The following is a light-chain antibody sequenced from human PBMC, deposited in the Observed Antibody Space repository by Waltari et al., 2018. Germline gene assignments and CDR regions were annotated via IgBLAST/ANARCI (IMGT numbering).Light chain of an antibody. Sequence: QAALTQSPSVSGSPGQSVTISCTGTSRDIGGYNRVSWYQQHPGKAPRLMISEVSKRPSGVSDRFSGSKSGNTASLTISGLQAEDEADYYCSSYASSSTFIFGTGTRLTVL. J-gene: IGLJ1*01. CDR1: SRDIGGYNR. CDR3: SSYASSSTFI. V-gene: IGLV2-14*01. CDR2: EVS.